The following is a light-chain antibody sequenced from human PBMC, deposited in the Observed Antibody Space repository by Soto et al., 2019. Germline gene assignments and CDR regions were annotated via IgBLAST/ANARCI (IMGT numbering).Light chain of an antibody. J-gene: IGKJ1*01. Sequence: EIVLTQSPGTLSLSPGERATLSCRASKSVSNNYLAWYQQKPGQAPRLLIYGASNRDTGIPDRFSGSGSGTDFTLTISRLEPEDFAVYYCPQYRXSGTSGQGTKV. CDR1: KSVSNNY. CDR2: GAS. CDR3: PQYRXSGT. V-gene: IGKV3-20*01.